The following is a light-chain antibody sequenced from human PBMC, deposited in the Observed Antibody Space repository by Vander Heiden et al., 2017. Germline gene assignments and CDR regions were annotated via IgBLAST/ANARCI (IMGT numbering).Light chain of an antibody. CDR2: DAS. CDR3: QQRSNWPWT. V-gene: IGKV3-11*01. CDR1: QSVSIS. Sequence: EIVLTQSPATLSLSPGERATLSCRASQSVSISLAWYQQKPGQAPRLLIYDASNRATGIPARFSGSGSGTDFTLTISSLEPEDFAVYYCQQRSNWPWTFGQGTKVEIK. J-gene: IGKJ1*01.